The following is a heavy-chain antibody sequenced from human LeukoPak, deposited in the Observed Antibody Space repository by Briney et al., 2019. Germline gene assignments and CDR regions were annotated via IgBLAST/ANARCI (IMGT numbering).Heavy chain of an antibody. J-gene: IGHJ6*02. CDR1: GFTFSSYS. CDR2: IGSSSSTI. V-gene: IGHV3-48*04. CDR3: AKGRGSSDGMDV. Sequence: GGSLRLSCATSGFTFSSYSMNWVRQAPGKGLEWVSYIGSSSSTIYYADSVKGRFTISRDNSKNSLYLQMNSLRTEDTALYYCAKGRGSSDGMDVWGQGTTVTVSS. D-gene: IGHD1-26*01.